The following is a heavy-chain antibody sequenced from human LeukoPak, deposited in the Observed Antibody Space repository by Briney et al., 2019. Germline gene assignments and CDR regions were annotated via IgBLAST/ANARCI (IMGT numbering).Heavy chain of an antibody. V-gene: IGHV3-23*01. CDR3: AKSEIVVVPAAMLANYYYYGMDV. CDR2: ISGSGGST. J-gene: IGHJ6*02. CDR1: GFTFSSYA. D-gene: IGHD2-2*01. Sequence: PGGSLRLSCAASGFTFSSYAMSWVRQAPGKGLEWVSAISGSGGSTYYADSVKGRFTISRDNSKNTLYLQMNSLRAEGTAVYYCAKSEIVVVPAAMLANYYYYGMDVWGQGTTVTVSS.